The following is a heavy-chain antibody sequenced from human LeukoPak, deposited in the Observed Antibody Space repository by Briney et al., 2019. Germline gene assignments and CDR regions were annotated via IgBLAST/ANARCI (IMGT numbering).Heavy chain of an antibody. CDR1: GYTFTSYA. V-gene: IGHV1-69*06. CDR3: ASSDSEGMLGLFDY. J-gene: IGHJ4*02. CDR2: IIPIFGTA. D-gene: IGHD1-14*01. Sequence: GASVKVSCKASGYTFTSYAISWVRQAPGQGLEWMGGIIPIFGTANYAQKFQGRVTITADKSTSTAYMELSSLRSEDTAVYYCASSDSEGMLGLFDYWGQGTLVTVSS.